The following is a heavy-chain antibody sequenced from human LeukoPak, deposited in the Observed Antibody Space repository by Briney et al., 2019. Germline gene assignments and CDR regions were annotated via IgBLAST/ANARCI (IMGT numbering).Heavy chain of an antibody. J-gene: IGHJ6*03. CDR1: GFTFSSYG. CDR2: ISYDGSNK. D-gene: IGHD6-13*01. CDR3: ARITYSSSWDYYYYYYMDV. Sequence: PGGSLRLSCAASGFTFSSYGMHWVRQAPGKGLEWVAVISYDGSNKYYADSVKGRFTISRDNAKNSLYLQMNTLRAADTAVYYCARITYSSSWDYYYYYYMDVWGKGTTVTVSS. V-gene: IGHV3-30*03.